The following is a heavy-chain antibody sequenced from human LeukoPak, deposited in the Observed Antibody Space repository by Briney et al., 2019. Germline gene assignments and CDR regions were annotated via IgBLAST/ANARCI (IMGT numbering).Heavy chain of an antibody. CDR3: ARVETPNDAFDI. Sequence: RGASVKVSCTASGYTFTGYYMHWVRQAPGQGLEWMGWINPNSGGTNYAQKFQGRVTMTRDTSISTAYMELSRLRSDDTAVYYCARVETPNDAFDIWGQGTMVTVSS. CDR1: GYTFTGYY. V-gene: IGHV1-2*02. J-gene: IGHJ3*02. CDR2: INPNSGGT.